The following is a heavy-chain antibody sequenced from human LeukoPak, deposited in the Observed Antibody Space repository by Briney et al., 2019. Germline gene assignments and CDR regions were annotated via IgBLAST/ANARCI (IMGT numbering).Heavy chain of an antibody. V-gene: IGHV1-8*03. CDR1: GYTFTSYD. Sequence: ASVKVSCKASGYTFTSYDISWVRQATGQGLEWMGWMNPNSGNTGYAQKFQGRVTITRNTSISTAYMELSSLRSEDTAVYYCARSRIAAAGRDWFDPWGQGTLVTVSS. D-gene: IGHD6-13*01. CDR2: MNPNSGNT. CDR3: ARSRIAAAGRDWFDP. J-gene: IGHJ5*02.